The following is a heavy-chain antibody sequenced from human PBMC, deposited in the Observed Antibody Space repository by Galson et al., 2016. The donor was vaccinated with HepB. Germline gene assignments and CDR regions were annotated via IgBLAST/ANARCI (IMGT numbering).Heavy chain of an antibody. V-gene: IGHV3-23*01. CDR2: IGTDEYT. Sequence: SLRLSCAVSGLTFSTCDMTWVRQAPGKGLEWVSSIGTDEYTYYADSVKGRVTISRDNSKNTLYLQMNSLRAEDTAVYYCAILKWGTLFDPWGQGTLVTVSP. CDR3: AILKWGTLFDP. D-gene: IGHD3-16*01. CDR1: GLTFSTCD. J-gene: IGHJ5*02.